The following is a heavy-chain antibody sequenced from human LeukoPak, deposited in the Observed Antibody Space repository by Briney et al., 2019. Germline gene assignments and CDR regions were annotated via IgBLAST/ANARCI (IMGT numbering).Heavy chain of an antibody. V-gene: IGHV3-30*04. J-gene: IGHJ4*02. CDR2: ISYDGSNK. D-gene: IGHD4-17*01. CDR1: GFTFSSYA. Sequence: GRSLRLSCAASGFTFSSYAMHWVRQAPGKGLEWVAVISYDGSNKYYADSVKGRFTISRDNSKNTLYLQMNSLRAEDTAVYYCATDTLVTVTTNYWGQGTLVTVSS. CDR3: ATDTLVTVTTNY.